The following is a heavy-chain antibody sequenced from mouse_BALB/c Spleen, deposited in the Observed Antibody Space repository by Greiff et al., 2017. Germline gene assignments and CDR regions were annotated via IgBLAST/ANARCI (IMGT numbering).Heavy chain of an antibody. CDR3: ARDYGSSPSAMDY. D-gene: IGHD1-1*01. CDR1: SYTFTDYA. Sequence: QVHVKQSGPELVRPGVSVKISCKGSSYTFTDYAMHWVKQSHAKSLEWIGVISTYYGNTNYNQKFKGKATMTVDKSSSTAYMELARLTSEDSAVYYCARDYGSSPSAMDYWGQGTSVTVAS. CDR2: ISTYYGNT. J-gene: IGHJ4*01. V-gene: IGHV1-67*01.